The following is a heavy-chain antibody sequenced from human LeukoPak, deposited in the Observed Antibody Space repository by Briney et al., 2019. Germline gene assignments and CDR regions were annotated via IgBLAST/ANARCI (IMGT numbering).Heavy chain of an antibody. CDR1: GGSISSYY. Sequence: SETLSLTCTVSGGSISSYYWSWIRQPPGKGLEWIGYIYYSGSTNYNPSLKSRVTISVDTSKNQFSLKLSSVTAADTAVYYCARDDPSYYYDTPAYYYYMDVWGKGTTVTVSS. V-gene: IGHV4-59*01. CDR2: IYYSGST. J-gene: IGHJ6*03. D-gene: IGHD3-22*01. CDR3: ARDDPSYYYDTPAYYYYMDV.